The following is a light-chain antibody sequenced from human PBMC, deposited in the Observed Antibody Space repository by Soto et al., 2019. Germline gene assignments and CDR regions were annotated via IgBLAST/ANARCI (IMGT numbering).Light chain of an antibody. V-gene: IGKV3-15*01. CDR2: GAS. CDR3: QQYNNWLSIT. CDR1: QSVSSN. Sequence: EIVMMQSPATLSVSPWQRSTLSFSSSQSVSSNLAWYQQKPGQAPRLLIYGASTRATGIPARFSGSGSGTEFTLTISSLQSEDFAVYYCQQYNNWLSITFGQGTRLEN. J-gene: IGKJ5*01.